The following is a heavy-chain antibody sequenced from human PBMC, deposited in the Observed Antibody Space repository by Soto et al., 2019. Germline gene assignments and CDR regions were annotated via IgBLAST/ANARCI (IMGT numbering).Heavy chain of an antibody. CDR3: AREKADFGGNSTYFDY. D-gene: IGHD2-21*02. CDR2: IIPIFGTA. J-gene: IGHJ4*02. Sequence: SVKVFCKASGGIFTNYAFSWVRQAPGQGLEWMGGIIPIFGTANYAQKFQGRVTITADESTTTAYMDLSSLTSEDTAVYYCAREKADFGGNSTYFDYWGQGTLVTVSS. V-gene: IGHV1-69*13. CDR1: GGIFTNYA.